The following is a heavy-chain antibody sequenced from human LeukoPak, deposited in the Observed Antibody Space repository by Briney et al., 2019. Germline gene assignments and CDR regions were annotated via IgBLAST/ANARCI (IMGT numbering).Heavy chain of an antibody. CDR2: IYYSGST. CDR1: GGSLKSYY. CDR3: ARGYYGYGDKPFDY. J-gene: IGHJ4*02. V-gene: IGHV4-31*03. D-gene: IGHD4-17*01. Sequence: SETLSLTCSVSGGSLKSYYWSWIRQHPGKGLEWIGYIYYSGSTYYNPSLKSRVTISVDTSKNQFSLKLSSVTAADTAVYYCARGYYGYGDKPFDYWGQGTLVTVSS.